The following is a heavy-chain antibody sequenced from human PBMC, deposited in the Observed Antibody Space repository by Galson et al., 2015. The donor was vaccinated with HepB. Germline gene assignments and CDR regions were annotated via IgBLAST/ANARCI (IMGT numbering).Heavy chain of an antibody. J-gene: IGHJ4*02. CDR3: ATHPWRDCVWGNQRLDY. CDR2: IIPSVRNA. CDR1: GGTFNSYT. V-gene: IGHV1-69*02. D-gene: IGHD3-16*01. Sequence: SVKVSCKASGGTFNSYTISWVRQAPGQGLEWVAWIIPSVRNADCAETFQGRVTITADNSTSTAYMKLSSLRSEDTAVYYCATHPWRDCVWGNQRLDYWGQGTLVTVSS.